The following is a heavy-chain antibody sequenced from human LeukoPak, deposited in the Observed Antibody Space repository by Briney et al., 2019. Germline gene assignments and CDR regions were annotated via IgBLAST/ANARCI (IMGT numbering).Heavy chain of an antibody. CDR2: MSYGGQNE. CDR3: ARVGATDAFDI. D-gene: IGHD1-26*01. Sequence: PGGSLRLSCAASGLTFSGYDMHWVRQAPGKGPEWVAVMSYGGQNERYADSVKGRFTISRDNAKNSLYLQMNSLRAEDTAVYYCARVGATDAFDIWGQGTMVTVSS. CDR1: GLTFSGYD. J-gene: IGHJ3*02. V-gene: IGHV3-33*08.